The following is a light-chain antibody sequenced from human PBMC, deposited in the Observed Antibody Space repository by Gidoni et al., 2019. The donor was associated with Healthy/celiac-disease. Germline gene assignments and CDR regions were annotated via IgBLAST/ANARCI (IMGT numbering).Light chain of an antibody. V-gene: IGKV1-33*01. CDR2: DAS. CDR1: QDIRNY. J-gene: IGKJ3*01. Sequence: DSQMTQSPSSLSASVGDRVTITCQASQDIRNYLNCYQQKPGKAPKLLIYDASNLETGVPSRFSGSGSGTDFTVTISSLQPEDIATYYCQQYDNLPFTFGPGTKVDIK. CDR3: QQYDNLPFT.